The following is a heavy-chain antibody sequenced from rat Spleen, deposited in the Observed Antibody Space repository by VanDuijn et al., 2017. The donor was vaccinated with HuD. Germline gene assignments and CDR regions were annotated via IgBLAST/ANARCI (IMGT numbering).Heavy chain of an antibody. Sequence: EVQLQESGPGLVKPSQSLSLTCSVTGYSITSNYWGWIRKFPGNKMEWIGHISYSGSTSYNPSLKSRISITRDTSKNQFFLQWNSVTTEDTATYFCARYYGYTYVMDAWGQGASVTVSS. CDR3: ARYYGYTYVMDA. CDR2: ISYSGST. V-gene: IGHV3-1*01. CDR1: GYSITSNY. D-gene: IGHD1-9*01. J-gene: IGHJ4*01.